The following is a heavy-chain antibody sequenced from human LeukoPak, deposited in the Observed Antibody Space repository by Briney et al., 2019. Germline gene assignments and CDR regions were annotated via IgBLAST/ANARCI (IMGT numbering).Heavy chain of an antibody. D-gene: IGHD4-17*01. CDR1: GDSISSHY. Sequence: SETLSLTCSVSGDSISSHYWSWIRQPPGKGLEWIGYIYYSGSTKYNPSLKSRVTISVDTSKDQFSLKLSSVTAADTAVYYCARGGTTVTPGLLWFDPWGQGTLVTVSS. CDR2: IYYSGST. J-gene: IGHJ5*02. CDR3: ARGGTTVTPGLLWFDP. V-gene: IGHV4-59*11.